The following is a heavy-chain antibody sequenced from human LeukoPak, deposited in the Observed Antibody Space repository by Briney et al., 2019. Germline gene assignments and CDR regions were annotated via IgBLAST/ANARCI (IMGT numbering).Heavy chain of an antibody. V-gene: IGHV3-21*01. J-gene: IGHJ4*02. Sequence: GGSLRLSCAASGFTFSSYSMKWVRQAPGKGLEWVSSISSSSSYIYYADSVKGRFTISRDNAKNSLYLQMNSLRAEDTAVYYCARRAVAGGNYFDYWGQGTLVTVSS. CDR1: GFTFSSYS. CDR3: ARRAVAGGNYFDY. D-gene: IGHD6-19*01. CDR2: ISSSSSYI.